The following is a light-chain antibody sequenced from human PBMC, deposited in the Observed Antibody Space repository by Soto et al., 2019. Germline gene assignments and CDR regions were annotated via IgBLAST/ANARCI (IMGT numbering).Light chain of an antibody. Sequence: AIQMTQSPSSLSASVGDRVTIICRASQGIRYDLGWYQQRPGKAPKLLIYATSNLQSGVPSRFSGSGSGTDFTLTISSLQPEDFATYYCLQDYSYPRTFGQGTKVEIK. V-gene: IGKV1-6*01. CDR1: QGIRYD. J-gene: IGKJ1*01. CDR3: LQDYSYPRT. CDR2: ATS.